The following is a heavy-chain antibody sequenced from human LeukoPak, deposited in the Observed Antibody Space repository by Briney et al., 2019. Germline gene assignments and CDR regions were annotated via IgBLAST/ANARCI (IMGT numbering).Heavy chain of an antibody. CDR3: ARLRGYYGSGSRPNWFDP. Sequence: SETLSLSCTVSGGSISSYYWGWIRQPPGKGLEWIGSIYYSGSTYYNPSLKSRVTISVDTSKNQFSLKLSSVTAADTAVYYCARLRGYYGSGSRPNWFDPWGQGTLVTVSS. J-gene: IGHJ5*02. V-gene: IGHV4-39*07. CDR1: GGSISSYY. D-gene: IGHD3-10*01. CDR2: IYYSGST.